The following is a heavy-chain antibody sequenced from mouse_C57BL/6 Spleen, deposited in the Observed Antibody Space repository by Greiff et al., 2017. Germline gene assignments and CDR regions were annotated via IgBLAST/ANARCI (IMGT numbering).Heavy chain of an antibody. CDR1: GYAFSSSW. CDR2: IYPGDGDT. V-gene: IGHV1-82*01. CDR3: ARGHYYGSSYEGYFDV. J-gene: IGHJ1*03. D-gene: IGHD1-1*01. Sequence: QVQLQPSGPELVKPAASVKISCKASGYAFSSSWMNWVKQRPGTGLEWIGRIYPGDGDTNYNGKFKGKATLTADKSSSTAYMQLSSLTSEDSAVYFCARGHYYGSSYEGYFDVWGTGTTVTVSS.